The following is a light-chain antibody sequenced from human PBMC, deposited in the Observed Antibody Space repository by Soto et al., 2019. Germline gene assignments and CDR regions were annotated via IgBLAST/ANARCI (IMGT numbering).Light chain of an antibody. V-gene: IGLV2-14*01. CDR1: SSDVGGYKY. Sequence: QPASVSASPGQSITISCTGTSSDVGGYKYVSWYQQYPGKAPKLMIYEVSNRPSGVSNRFSGSKSGNTASLTISGLQAEDEADYYCSSYTSSSTYVFGTGTKLTVL. J-gene: IGLJ1*01. CDR2: EVS. CDR3: SSYTSSSTYV.